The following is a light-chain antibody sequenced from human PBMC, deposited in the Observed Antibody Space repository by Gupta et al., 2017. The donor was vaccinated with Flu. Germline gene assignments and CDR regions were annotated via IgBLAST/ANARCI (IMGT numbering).Light chain of an antibody. CDR2: RNS. Sequence: SSDLPQSRSVSVSPGQTARITCFRDALATNFVSWFQQKPGQSPVLVIFRNSERPSGIPDRFSGFNVRETATLTITGTQPEDEAVYHCQTWSGRSSYVFGTGTDLSVL. J-gene: IGLJ1*01. V-gene: IGLV3-1*01. CDR1: ALATNF. CDR3: QTWSGRSSYV.